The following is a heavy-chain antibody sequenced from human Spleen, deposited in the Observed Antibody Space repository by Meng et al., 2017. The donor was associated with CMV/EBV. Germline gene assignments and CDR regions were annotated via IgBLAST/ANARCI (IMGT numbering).Heavy chain of an antibody. D-gene: IGHD6-6*01. Sequence: GESLKISCAASGFTFSSYAMHWVRQAPGKGLEWVAVISFHGSNKYYADSVKGRFTISRDNSKNTLYLQMNSLRAEDTAVYYCAKGRQVAARRGYYFDYWGQGTLVTVSS. CDR1: GFTFSSYA. J-gene: IGHJ4*02. V-gene: IGHV3-30-3*01. CDR3: AKGRQVAARRGYYFDY. CDR2: ISFHGSNK.